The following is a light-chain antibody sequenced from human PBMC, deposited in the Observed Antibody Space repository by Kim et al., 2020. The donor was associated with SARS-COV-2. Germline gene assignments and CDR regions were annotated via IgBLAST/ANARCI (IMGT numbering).Light chain of an antibody. Sequence: VSPGQTARITCSGDKLGDKYACWYQQKPGQSPVLVIYQDSKRPSGIPERFSGSNSGNTATLTISGTQAMDEADYYCQAWDSSSYVFGTGTKVTVL. CDR2: QDS. CDR1: KLGDKY. J-gene: IGLJ1*01. CDR3: QAWDSSSYV. V-gene: IGLV3-1*01.